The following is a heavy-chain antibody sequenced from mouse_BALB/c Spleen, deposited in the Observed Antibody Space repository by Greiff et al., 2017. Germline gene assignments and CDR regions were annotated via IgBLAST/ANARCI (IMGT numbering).Heavy chain of an antibody. D-gene: IGHD1-1*01. CDR3: GRILYYYGSSPYAMDY. J-gene: IGHJ4*01. Sequence: EVKLMESGPELVKPGASVKISCKASGYSFTGYFMNWVKQSHGKSLEWIGRINPYNGDTFYNQKFKGKATLTVDKSSSTAHMELLSLTSEDSAVYYCGRILYYYGSSPYAMDYWGQGTSVTVSS. CDR1: GYSFTGYF. V-gene: IGHV1-37*01. CDR2: INPYNGDT.